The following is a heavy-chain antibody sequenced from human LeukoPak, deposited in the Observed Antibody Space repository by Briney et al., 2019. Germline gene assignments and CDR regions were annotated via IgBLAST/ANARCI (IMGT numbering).Heavy chain of an antibody. Sequence: PGGSLRLSCAASGFTFSSYGMHWVRQAPGKGLEWVAVISYDGSNKYYADSVKGRFTISRDNSKNTLYLQMNSLRAEDTAVYYCARDPPYCSGGSCYYYGMDVWGQGTTVTVSS. CDR2: ISYDGSNK. V-gene: IGHV3-30*03. CDR1: GFTFSSYG. CDR3: ARDPPYCSGGSCYYYGMDV. J-gene: IGHJ6*02. D-gene: IGHD2-15*01.